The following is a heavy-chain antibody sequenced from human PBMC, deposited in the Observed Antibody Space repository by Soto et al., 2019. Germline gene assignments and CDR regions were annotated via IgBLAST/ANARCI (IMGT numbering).Heavy chain of an antibody. CDR1: GGSISSYH. Sequence: SETLSLTCSVSGGSISSYHWSWIRQPPGKGLEWIGYIYNSGSTNYNPSLKSRVTISVDTSKNQFSLKLRSVTAADTAVYYWASKFGELLAGAFDIWGQGTMVTVSS. CDR3: ASKFGELLAGAFDI. CDR2: IYNSGST. D-gene: IGHD3-10*01. J-gene: IGHJ3*02. V-gene: IGHV4-59*08.